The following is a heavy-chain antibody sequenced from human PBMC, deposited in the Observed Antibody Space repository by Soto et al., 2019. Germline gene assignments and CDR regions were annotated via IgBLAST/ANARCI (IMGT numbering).Heavy chain of an antibody. CDR1: GFTFSSYS. CDR2: ISSSSSYI. V-gene: IGHV3-21*01. J-gene: IGHJ6*02. CDR3: ARDRAAAGPGGMDV. D-gene: IGHD6-13*01. Sequence: EVQLVESGGGLVKPGGSLRLSWAASGFTFSSYSMNWVRQAPGKGLEWVSSISSSSSYIYYADSVKGRFTISRDNAKNSLYLQMNSLRAEDTAVYYCARDRAAAGPGGMDVWGQGTTVTVSS.